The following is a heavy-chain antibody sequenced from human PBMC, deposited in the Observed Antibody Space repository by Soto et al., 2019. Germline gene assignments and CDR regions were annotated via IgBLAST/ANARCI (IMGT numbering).Heavy chain of an antibody. J-gene: IGHJ4*02. CDR2: IYPSVSS. D-gene: IGHD1-1*01. CDR1: GFAISRGYY. Sequence: SETLSLTCSVSGFAISRGYYWSWVRQPPGKGLEWIGSIYPSVSSYHNPSLESRLTLSIDTSKNQFTLKLASVTVADTALYYCAREKVGTTFFDNWGQGTQVTV. V-gene: IGHV4-38-2*02. CDR3: AREKVGTTFFDN.